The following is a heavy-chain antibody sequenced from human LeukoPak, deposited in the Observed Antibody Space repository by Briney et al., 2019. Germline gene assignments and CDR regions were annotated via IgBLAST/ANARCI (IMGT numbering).Heavy chain of an antibody. Sequence: ASVKVSCKASGYTFTGYYMHWVRQAPGQGLEWMGWISAYNGNTNYAQKLQGRVTMTTDTSTSTAYMELRSLRPDDTAVYYCARDMEMATIAFDYWGQGTLVTVSS. V-gene: IGHV1-18*04. CDR2: ISAYNGNT. CDR3: ARDMEMATIAFDY. D-gene: IGHD5-24*01. J-gene: IGHJ4*02. CDR1: GYTFTGYY.